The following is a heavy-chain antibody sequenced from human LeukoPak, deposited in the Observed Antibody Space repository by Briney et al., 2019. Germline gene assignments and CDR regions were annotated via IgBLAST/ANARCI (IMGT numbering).Heavy chain of an antibody. V-gene: IGHV3-23*01. J-gene: IGHJ4*02. Sequence: PGGSLRLSCAASGFTFSSYAMSWVRQAPGKGLEWGSAISGSGVSTYYADSVTGRFTISRDNSKNTLYLQMISLRAEDTAVYYCAKGRSPHYDILTGRIFDYWGQGTLVTVSS. CDR1: GFTFSSYA. CDR3: AKGRSPHYDILTGRIFDY. D-gene: IGHD3-9*01. CDR2: ISGSGVST.